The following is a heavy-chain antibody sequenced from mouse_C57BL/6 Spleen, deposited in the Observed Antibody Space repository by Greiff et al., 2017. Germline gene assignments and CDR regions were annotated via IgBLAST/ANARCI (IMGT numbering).Heavy chain of an antibody. CDR2: ISSGGSYI. J-gene: IGHJ3*01. D-gene: IGHD2-4*01. Sequence: DVHLVESGGDLVKPGGSLKLSCAASGFTFSSYGMSWVRPTPDKRLEWVATISSGGSYIYYPDRVKGRFTISSDNAKNTLYLQMSSLKSEDTAMEYCARQEEYEYDREAWFAYWGQGTLVTVSA. CDR3: ARQEEYEYDREAWFAY. CDR1: GFTFSSYG. V-gene: IGHV5-6*01.